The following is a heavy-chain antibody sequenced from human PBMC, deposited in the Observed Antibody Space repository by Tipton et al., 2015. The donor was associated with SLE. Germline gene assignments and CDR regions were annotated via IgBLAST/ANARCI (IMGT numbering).Heavy chain of an antibody. CDR1: GYTFTSYG. D-gene: IGHD3-3*01. V-gene: IGHV1-18*01. CDR3: ARDLSSDFWSVWFSSSSLGMDV. CDR2: ISAYNGNT. Sequence: QVQLVQSGAEVKKPGASVKVSCKASGYTFTSYGISWVRQAPGQGLEWMGWISAYNGNTNYAQKLQGRVTMTTDTSTSTAYMELRSLRSDDTAVYYCARDLSSDFWSVWFSSSSLGMDVWGQGTTVTVSS. J-gene: IGHJ6*02.